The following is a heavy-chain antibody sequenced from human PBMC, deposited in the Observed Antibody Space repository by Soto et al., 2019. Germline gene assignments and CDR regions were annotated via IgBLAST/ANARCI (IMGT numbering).Heavy chain of an antibody. Sequence: QVQLVESGGGVVQPGRSLRLSCAASGFTFSSYGMHWVRQAPGKGLEWVAVISYDGSNKYYADSVKGQFTISRDNSKNTLYLQMNSLRAEDTAVYYCAKVGVAVAGNDYWSQGTLVTVSS. CDR3: AKVGVAVAGNDY. V-gene: IGHV3-30*18. CDR1: GFTFSSYG. D-gene: IGHD6-19*01. CDR2: ISYDGSNK. J-gene: IGHJ4*02.